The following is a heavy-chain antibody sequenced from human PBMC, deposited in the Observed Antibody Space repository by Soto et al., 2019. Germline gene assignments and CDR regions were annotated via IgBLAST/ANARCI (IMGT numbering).Heavy chain of an antibody. CDR3: AHIHATQQLVSEWFEP. Sequence: QITLKESGPTLVKPTQTLTLTCTFSGFSLSTNGVGVGWIRQPPGKALEWRALIYWDDDKRYSPSLKRRLTITRDTSKTQVVITMTKLDPLDTATYYCAHIHATQQLVSEWFEPWGQGPLVTVSS. D-gene: IGHD6-13*01. J-gene: IGHJ5*02. CDR2: IYWDDDK. CDR1: GFSLSTNGVG. V-gene: IGHV2-5*02.